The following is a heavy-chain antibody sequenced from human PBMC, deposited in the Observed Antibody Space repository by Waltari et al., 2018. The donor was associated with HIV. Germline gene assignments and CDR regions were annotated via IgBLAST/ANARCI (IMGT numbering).Heavy chain of an antibody. Sequence: EVQLVVSGGRLVQPGRSLILSWSAYGFTLADYAIHWVRQVPGKGLEWVSGITWNSGRTGYADYVKGRFIISRDNAKNSLYLQMNSLRVEDTALYYCAKSDIDYGMDVWGQGTTVTVSS. CDR3: AKSDIDYGMDV. J-gene: IGHJ6*02. CDR2: ITWNSGRT. V-gene: IGHV3-9*01. CDR1: GFTLADYA. D-gene: IGHD2-15*01.